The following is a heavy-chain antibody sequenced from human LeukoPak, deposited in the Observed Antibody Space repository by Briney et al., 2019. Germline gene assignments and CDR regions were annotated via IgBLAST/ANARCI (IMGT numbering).Heavy chain of an antibody. CDR1: GYTFTTYD. CDR2: MNPNSGNT. V-gene: IGHV1-8*01. D-gene: IGHD3-10*01. J-gene: IGHJ4*02. Sequence: ASVKVSFKASGYTFTTYDINWVRQATGQGLEWMGRMNPNSGNTGYAQKFQGRVTMTRNTSISTAYMELSSLRSEDTAVYYCARVTRSGSYRLFDYWGQGTLVTVSS. CDR3: ARVTRSGSYRLFDY.